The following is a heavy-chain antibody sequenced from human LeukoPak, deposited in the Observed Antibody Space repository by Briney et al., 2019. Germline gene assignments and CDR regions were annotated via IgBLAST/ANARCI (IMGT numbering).Heavy chain of an antibody. J-gene: IGHJ4*02. D-gene: IGHD4-17*01. Sequence: ASVKVSCKASGYTVTSYGISWVRQAPGQGLEWMGWISAYNGNTNYAQKLQGRVTMTTDTSTSTAYMELRSLRSDDTAVYYCARWGYGDYVGGFDYWGQGTLVTVSS. CDR3: ARWGYGDYVGGFDY. CDR1: GYTVTSYG. CDR2: ISAYNGNT. V-gene: IGHV1-18*01.